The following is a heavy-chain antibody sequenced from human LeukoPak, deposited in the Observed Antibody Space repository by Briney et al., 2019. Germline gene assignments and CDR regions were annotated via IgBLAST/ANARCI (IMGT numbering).Heavy chain of an antibody. J-gene: IGHJ6*02. CDR3: AREGLDGTTQIYYYGMDV. V-gene: IGHV1-69*04. Sequence: GASVKVSCKASGGPFSSYAISWVRQAPGQGLEWLGRIIPMLGIGNSAHKFQGRVTITADKSTSTAYMELSSLRSEDTAVYHCAREGLDGTTQIYYYGMDVWGQGTTVIVSS. D-gene: IGHD1-7*01. CDR1: GGPFSSYA. CDR2: IIPMLGIG.